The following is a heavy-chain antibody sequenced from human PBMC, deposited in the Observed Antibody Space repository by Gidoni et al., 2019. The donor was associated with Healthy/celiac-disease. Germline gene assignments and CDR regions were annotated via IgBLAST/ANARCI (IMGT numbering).Heavy chain of an antibody. Sequence: QVQLQESGPGLVKPSQTLSLTGTVPGASIAGGDYYWSWIRQPPGKGLEWIGYIYYSGSTSYNPSLKSRVTISVDTSKNQFSLRLTSVTAADTAVFFCARGTPYDFWRATWFDYWGQGTLVTVSS. V-gene: IGHV4-30-4*01. CDR3: ARGTPYDFWRATWFDY. CDR2: IYYSGST. CDR1: GASIAGGDYY. J-gene: IGHJ4*02. D-gene: IGHD3-3*01.